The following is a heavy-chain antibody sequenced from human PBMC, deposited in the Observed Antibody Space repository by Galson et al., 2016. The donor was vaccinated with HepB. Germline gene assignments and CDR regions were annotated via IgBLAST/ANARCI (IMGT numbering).Heavy chain of an antibody. Sequence: SLRLSCAASGFSFTDYTLHWVRQSPGKGLEWVAVISFDGSNKYYRDYVKGRFTISRDDSKNTLYLEMNGLRAEDKAVYYCAASWSDCSGGSCYSGWFDPWGQGALVTVSS. CDR2: ISFDGSNK. CDR1: GFSFTDYT. V-gene: IGHV3-30*04. J-gene: IGHJ5*02. D-gene: IGHD2-15*01. CDR3: AASWSDCSGGSCYSGWFDP.